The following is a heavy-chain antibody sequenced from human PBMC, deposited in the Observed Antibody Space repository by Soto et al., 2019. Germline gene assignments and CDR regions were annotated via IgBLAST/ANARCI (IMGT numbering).Heavy chain of an antibody. CDR2: VNAGNDNT. J-gene: IGHJ4*02. V-gene: IGHV1-3*01. CDR3: AREVPYGYSRFDY. CDR1: GYTFTNNV. D-gene: IGHD5-18*01. Sequence: QVHLVQSGAEVKKPGASVKVSCKTSGYTFTNNVIHWVRQAPGQRLEWMGWVNAGNDNTKWSREFQGRLPLTKDTSATTAYLELSSLPSEDTAIYFCAREVPYGYSRFDYWGQGTLVTVSS.